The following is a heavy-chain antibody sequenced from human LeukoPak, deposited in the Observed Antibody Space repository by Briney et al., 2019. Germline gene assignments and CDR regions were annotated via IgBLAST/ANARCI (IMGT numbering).Heavy chain of an antibody. CDR3: ASGELDSLYYFDY. V-gene: IGHV3-21*01. CDR2: ITSTGGHI. D-gene: IGHD1-1*01. J-gene: IGHJ4*02. Sequence: PGGSLRLSCATSGFTFNSYIMNWVRQAPGKGLEWVASITSTGGHIYYGDSVEGRFTISRDNAKNTLYLQMNSLRAEDTAVYFCASGELDSLYYFDYWGQGTLVTVSS. CDR1: GFTFNSYI.